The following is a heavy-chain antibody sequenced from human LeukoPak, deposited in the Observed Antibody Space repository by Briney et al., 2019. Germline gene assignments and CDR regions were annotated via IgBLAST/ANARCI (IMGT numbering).Heavy chain of an antibody. CDR1: GFTFSNYA. Sequence: GGSLRLSCAASGFTFSNYAMSWVRQAPGKGLEWVSAITGSGGNTYYADSVKGRFTISTDNSKNTVFLQMNSLRAEDTAVYYCARESLFDYWGQGTLVTVSS. CDR2: ITGSGGNT. V-gene: IGHV3-23*01. J-gene: IGHJ4*02. D-gene: IGHD1-26*01. CDR3: ARESLFDY.